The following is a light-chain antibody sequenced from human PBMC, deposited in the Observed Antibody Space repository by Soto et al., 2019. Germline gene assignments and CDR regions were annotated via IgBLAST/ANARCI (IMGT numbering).Light chain of an antibody. CDR1: HSDVGSYNL. J-gene: IGLJ3*02. CDR2: EGT. V-gene: IGLV2-23*01. Sequence: QSALTQPASVSGSPGQSITISCTGTHSDVGSYNLVYWYQQHPGKAPKLMIYEGTKRNSGVSDRFSVSKSGNTALLPISWLEAEDEAAYYCCPSAGSFSWVFGGGTKLTVL. CDR3: CPSAGSFSWV.